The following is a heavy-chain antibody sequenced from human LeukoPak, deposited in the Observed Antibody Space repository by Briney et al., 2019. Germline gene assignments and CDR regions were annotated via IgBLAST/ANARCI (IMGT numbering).Heavy chain of an antibody. CDR2: ISGDGGST. D-gene: IGHD1-26*01. J-gene: IGHJ3*02. V-gene: IGHV3-43*02. Sequence: GGSLRLSXAASGFTFDDYAMHWVRQAPGKGLEWVSLISGDGGSTYYADSVKGRFTISRDNIKNSLYLQMNSLRTEDTALYYCAKTFRSGSYLDAFDIWGQGTMVTVSS. CDR1: GFTFDDYA. CDR3: AKTFRSGSYLDAFDI.